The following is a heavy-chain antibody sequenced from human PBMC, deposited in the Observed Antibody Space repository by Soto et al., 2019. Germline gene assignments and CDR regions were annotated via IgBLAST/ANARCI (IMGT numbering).Heavy chain of an antibody. CDR2: IYYSGRT. CDR1: VGYISSGVYY. V-gene: IGHV4-31*03. J-gene: IGHJ5*02. Sequence: QVQLQESGPGMVKPSQTRSLTCTVSVGYISSGVYYWSWILQHPGNGLEWIEYIYYSGRTYYNTTIKSRVTIPVYTSKYHSSLQLRPVTLADTAVYYCARSIDTRGQCTLVTVSS. CDR3: ARSIDT.